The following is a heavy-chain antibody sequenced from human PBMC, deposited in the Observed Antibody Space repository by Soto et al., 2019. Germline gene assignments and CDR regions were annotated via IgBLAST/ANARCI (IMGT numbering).Heavy chain of an antibody. CDR3: ARDEIRFSWAYGMDV. Sequence: QVQLVESGGGVVQPGRSLRLSCAASGFTFSSYAMHWVRQAPGKGLEWVAVISYDGSNKYYADSVKGRFTISRDNSKNTLYLQMNSLRAEDTAVYYCARDEIRFSWAYGMDVWGQGTKVTVSS. V-gene: IGHV3-30-3*01. J-gene: IGHJ6*02. CDR1: GFTFSSYA. D-gene: IGHD3-3*01. CDR2: ISYDGSNK.